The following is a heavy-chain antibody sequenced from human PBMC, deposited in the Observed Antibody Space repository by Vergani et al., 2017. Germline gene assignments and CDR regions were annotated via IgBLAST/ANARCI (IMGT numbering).Heavy chain of an antibody. CDR2: ISPDGFST. J-gene: IGHJ3*02. CDR3: ARDHGGARAFDI. D-gene: IGHD4-23*01. Sequence: QVQLVQSGAEVGKPGASVKISCKASGYTFTAYYIHWVRQAPEQGLEWVGVISPDGFSTFYAQKFQGRVTITRDTSTSTAYMELSSLRSEDTAVYYCARDHGGARAFDIWGQGTMVTVSS. CDR1: GYTFTAYY. V-gene: IGHV1-46*01.